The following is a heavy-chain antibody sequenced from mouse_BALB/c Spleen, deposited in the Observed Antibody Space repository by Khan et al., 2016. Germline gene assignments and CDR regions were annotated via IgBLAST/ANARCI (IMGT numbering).Heavy chain of an antibody. CDR3: EGWDCGSRRYYFDY. J-gene: IGHJ2*01. Sequence: EVQLQESGPGLVKPSQSLSLTCSVTGYSITSGYYWNWIRQFPGNKLEWMGYISYDGSNNYNPSLKNRFSITRDTSRNQLFLQLNSVTTEDTATYYGEGWDCGSRRYYFDYWGQGTTLTVSS. CDR1: GYSITSGYY. D-gene: IGHD1-1*01. CDR2: ISYDGSN. V-gene: IGHV3-6*02.